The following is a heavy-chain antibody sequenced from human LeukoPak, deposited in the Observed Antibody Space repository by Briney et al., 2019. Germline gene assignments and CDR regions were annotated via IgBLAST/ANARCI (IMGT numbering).Heavy chain of an antibody. D-gene: IGHD6-19*01. J-gene: IGHJ4*02. V-gene: IGHV3-48*03. CDR1: GFTFSSYE. CDR2: ISSSGSTI. CDR3: ARVQGGGYRTADY. Sequence: PGGSLRLSCAASGFTFSSYEMNWVRPAPGKGLEWVSYISSSGSTIYYAGSVKGRFTISRDNAKNSLYLQMNSLRGEDTAMYYCARVQGGGYRTADYWGQGTLVTVSS.